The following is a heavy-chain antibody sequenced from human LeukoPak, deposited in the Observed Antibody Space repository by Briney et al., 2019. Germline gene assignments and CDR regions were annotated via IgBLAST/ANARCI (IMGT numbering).Heavy chain of an antibody. CDR1: GFSFSSYN. D-gene: IGHD4-17*01. CDR3: ARKMTTVTTFDY. Sequence: GGSLRLSCAASGFSFSSYNMNWVRQAPGKGLEWVSYMSSDSSTIYYADSVRGRFTISRDNAKNSLFLQKISLRAEDTAVYYCARKMTTVTTFDYWGQGTLVTVSS. J-gene: IGHJ4*02. V-gene: IGHV3-48*04. CDR2: MSSDSSTI.